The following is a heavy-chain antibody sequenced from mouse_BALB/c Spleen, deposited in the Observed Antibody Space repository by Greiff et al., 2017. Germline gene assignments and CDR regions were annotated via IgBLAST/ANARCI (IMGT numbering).Heavy chain of an antibody. D-gene: IGHD1-2*01. J-gene: IGHJ4*01. CDR2: ISSGGGNT. V-gene: IGHV5-9*03. Sequence: EVQLQESGGGLVKPGGSLKLSCAASGFTFSSYTMSWVRQTPEKRLEWVATISSGGGNTYYPDSVKGRFTISRDNAKNNLYLQMSSLRSEDTALYYCAKGGTATAMDYWGQGTSVTVSS. CDR1: GFTFSSYT. CDR3: AKGGTATAMDY.